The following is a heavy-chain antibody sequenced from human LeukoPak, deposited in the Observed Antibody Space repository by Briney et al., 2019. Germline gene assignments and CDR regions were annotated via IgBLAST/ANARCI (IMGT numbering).Heavy chain of an antibody. CDR2: IYSNGNT. CDR3: ARGLVGLTPHAGVFQI. Sequence: SETLSLTCIVSGGSFSSSYWSWIRQPPGRGLEWIAYIYSNGNTNSNPSLKSRVTIAVDTSQSQFSLKLSSVTAADTAVYYCARGLVGLTPHAGVFQIWGQGTKVTVSS. D-gene: IGHD1-26*01. V-gene: IGHV4-59*01. J-gene: IGHJ3*02. CDR1: GGSFSSSY.